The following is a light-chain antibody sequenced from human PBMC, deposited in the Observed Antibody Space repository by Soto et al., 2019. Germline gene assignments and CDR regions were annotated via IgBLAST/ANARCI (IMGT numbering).Light chain of an antibody. CDR1: SSPVGGYHY. CDR2: AVS. J-gene: IGLJ1*01. Sequence: QSVLTQPRSVSGSPGQSVTISCTGTSSPVGGYHYVSWYQQFPGKAPKLMIYAVSQRPSGVPDRFSGFESGNTASLTISGLQADDEADYYCCSYAGRYTYVFGSGTKVTVL. V-gene: IGLV2-11*01. CDR3: CSYAGRYTYV.